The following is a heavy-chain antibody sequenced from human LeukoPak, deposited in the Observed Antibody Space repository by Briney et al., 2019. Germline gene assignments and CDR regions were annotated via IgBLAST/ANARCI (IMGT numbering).Heavy chain of an antibody. Sequence: PSETLSLTCTVSGGSISSGSYYWSWIRQPAGKGLEWIGRIYTSGSTHYNPSLKSRVTISLDTSQNQFSLRLSSVTAADTAVYYCATVASGWYPDYWGQGALVTVAS. CDR1: GGSISSGSYY. D-gene: IGHD6-19*01. J-gene: IGHJ4*02. CDR3: ATVASGWYPDY. V-gene: IGHV4-61*02. CDR2: IYTSGST.